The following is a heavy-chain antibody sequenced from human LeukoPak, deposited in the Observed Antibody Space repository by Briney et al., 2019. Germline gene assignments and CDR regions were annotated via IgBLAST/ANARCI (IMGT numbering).Heavy chain of an antibody. CDR2: ISYDGSNK. J-gene: IGHJ6*02. V-gene: IGHV3-30-3*01. CDR1: GFTFSSYA. D-gene: IGHD2-8*01. CDR3: ARGPSYCTNGVCAPEGLYYYYGMDV. Sequence: GGSLRLSCAASGFTFSSYAMHWVRQAPGKGLEWVAVISYDGSNKYYADSVKGRFTISRDNSKNTLYLQMNSLRAEDTAVYYCARGPSYCTNGVCAPEGLYYYYGMDVWGQGTTVTVSS.